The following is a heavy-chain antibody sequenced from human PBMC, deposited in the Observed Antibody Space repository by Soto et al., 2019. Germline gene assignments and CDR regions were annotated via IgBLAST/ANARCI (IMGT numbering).Heavy chain of an antibody. CDR2: IRSKANNYAT. Sequence: GGSLRLSCAVSGFTFSGSAMHWVRQASGKGLEWVGRIRSKANNYATVYAASMEGRFTISRDDSKNTAYLQMNSLKTEDTAVYYCTRHVYFWNGRENNRFDPRGQGTFVTVSA. CDR1: GFTFSGSA. D-gene: IGHD3-3*01. V-gene: IGHV3-73*01. J-gene: IGHJ5*01. CDR3: TRHVYFWNGRENNRFDP.